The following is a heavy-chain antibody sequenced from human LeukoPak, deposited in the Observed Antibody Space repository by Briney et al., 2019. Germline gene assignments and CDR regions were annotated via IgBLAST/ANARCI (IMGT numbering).Heavy chain of an antibody. Sequence: GGSLRLSCAASGFTFSSYAMSWVRQAPGKGLEWVSAISGSGGSTYYADSVKGRFTISRDNSKNTLYLQMNSLRAKDTAVYYCAKDGRKNWNYVGVLAFDIWGQGTMVTVSS. CDR1: GFTFSSYA. D-gene: IGHD1-7*01. V-gene: IGHV3-23*01. CDR2: ISGSGGST. CDR3: AKDGRKNWNYVGVLAFDI. J-gene: IGHJ3*02.